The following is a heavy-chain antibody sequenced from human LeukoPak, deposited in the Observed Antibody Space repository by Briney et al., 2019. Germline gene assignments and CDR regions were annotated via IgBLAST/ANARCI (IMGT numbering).Heavy chain of an antibody. D-gene: IGHD2-15*01. CDR1: GFTFSSYW. J-gene: IGHJ4*02. Sequence: GGSLRLSCAASGFTFSSYWMSWVRQAPGKGLEWVANIKQDGSEKYYVDSVKGRFTISRDNAKNSLYLQMNSLRAEDTAVYYCARDSGKRYCSGGSCYSDDWGQGTLVTVPS. V-gene: IGHV3-7*01. CDR3: ARDSGKRYCSGGSCYSDD. CDR2: IKQDGSEK.